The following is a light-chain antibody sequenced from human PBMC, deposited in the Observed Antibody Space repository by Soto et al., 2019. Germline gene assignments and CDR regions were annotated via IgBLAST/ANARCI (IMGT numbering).Light chain of an antibody. CDR3: HKYRIWPPLT. CDR1: QNVGSA. Sequence: EIVMTQSPATLSVAPGETATLSCRASQNVGSALAWYQHKPGQAPRLLIVGASIRATGVPLTFSGSGSGTEFTLTISSLQYEDFSVYYGHKYRIWPPLTSGGGTPVEIK. V-gene: IGKV3-15*01. CDR2: GAS. J-gene: IGKJ4*01.